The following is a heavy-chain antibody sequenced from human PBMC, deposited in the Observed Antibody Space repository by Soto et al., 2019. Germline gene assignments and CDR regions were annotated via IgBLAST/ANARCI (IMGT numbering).Heavy chain of an antibody. Sequence: ASVKVSCKASGYTFTGYYMHWVRQAPGQGLEWMGWINPSSGGTNYAQKFQGRVTMTRDTSISTAYMELIRLRSDDTAVYYCARTYCSSTSCYRPTLNWFDPWGQGTLVTVSS. V-gene: IGHV1-2*02. J-gene: IGHJ5*02. D-gene: IGHD2-2*02. CDR1: GYTFTGYY. CDR2: INPSSGGT. CDR3: ARTYCSSTSCYRPTLNWFDP.